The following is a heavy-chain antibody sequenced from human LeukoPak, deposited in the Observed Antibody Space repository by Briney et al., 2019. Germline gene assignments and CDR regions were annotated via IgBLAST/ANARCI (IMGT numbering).Heavy chain of an antibody. V-gene: IGHV3-20*04. J-gene: IGHJ5*02. CDR2: VNWNGGST. Sequence: GGSLRLSCAASGFTFDDYGMSWVRPAPGKGLEWVSGVNWNGGSTGYADSVKGRFTISRDNAKNSLYLQMNSLSAEDTALYYCARDWDSSGYYTNWFDPWGQGTLVTVSS. D-gene: IGHD3-22*01. CDR1: GFTFDDYG. CDR3: ARDWDSSGYYTNWFDP.